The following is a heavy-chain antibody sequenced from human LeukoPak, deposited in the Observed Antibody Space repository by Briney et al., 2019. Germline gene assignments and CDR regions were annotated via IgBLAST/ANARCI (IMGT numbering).Heavy chain of an antibody. D-gene: IGHD6-6*01. V-gene: IGHV4-59*01. CDR3: ARGRGDSSSYHYYYYMDV. Sequence: PSETLSLTCTVSGGSISSYYWSWIRQPPGKGLEWIGYIYYSGSTNYNPSLKSRVTISVDTSKNQFSLKLSSVTAADTAVYYCARGRGDSSSYHYYYYMDVWGKGTTVTVSS. J-gene: IGHJ6*03. CDR1: GGSISSYY. CDR2: IYYSGST.